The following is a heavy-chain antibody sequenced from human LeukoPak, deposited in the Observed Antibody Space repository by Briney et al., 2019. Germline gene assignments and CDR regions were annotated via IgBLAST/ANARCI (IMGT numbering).Heavy chain of an antibody. Sequence: PGGSLRLSCAASGFTFRDSAMNWVRQAPGKGLEWVSIISRSGEISYHANSVTGRFTISRDNSKSTLYLQMNSLKAEDTAVYFCAKSDDNSNFHLTGYLDYWGQGTLVSVSS. CDR3: AKSDDNSNFHLTGYLDY. CDR2: ISRSGEIS. J-gene: IGHJ4*02. CDR1: GFTFRDSA. D-gene: IGHD3-22*01. V-gene: IGHV3-23*01.